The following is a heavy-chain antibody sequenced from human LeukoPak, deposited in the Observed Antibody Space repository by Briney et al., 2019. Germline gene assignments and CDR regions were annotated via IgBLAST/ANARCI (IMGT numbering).Heavy chain of an antibody. CDR1: GYSFTSYW. V-gene: IGHV5-51*01. D-gene: IGHD6-13*01. CDR3: TRSSGMDYFDY. J-gene: IGHJ4*02. Sequence: GESLKISCKGSGYSFTSYWLGWGRQMPGKGLEWMGIIYPGASDTRYSPSFQGQVTISADKSISTAYLQWSSLKASDTAMYYCTRSSGMDYFDYWGQGTLVTVSS. CDR2: IYPGASDT.